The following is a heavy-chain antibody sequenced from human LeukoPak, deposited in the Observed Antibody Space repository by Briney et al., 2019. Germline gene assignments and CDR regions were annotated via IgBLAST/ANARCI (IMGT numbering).Heavy chain of an antibody. CDR3: ATDLLVVGATTDDY. D-gene: IGHD1-26*01. V-gene: IGHV1-24*01. CDR1: GYTLTELS. CDR2: FDPEDGET. Sequence: ASVKVSCKVSGYTLTELSMHWVRQAPGKGLEWMGGFDPEDGETIYAQKFQGRVTMTEDTSTDTAYIELSSLRSEDTAVYYCATDLLVVGATTDDYWGQGTLVTVSS. J-gene: IGHJ4*02.